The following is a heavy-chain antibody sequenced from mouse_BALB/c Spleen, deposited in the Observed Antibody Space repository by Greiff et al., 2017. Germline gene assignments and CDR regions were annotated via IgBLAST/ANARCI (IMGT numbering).Heavy chain of an antibody. Sequence: EVQRVESGGGLVKPGGSLKLSCAASGFTFSSYAMSWVRQSPEKRLEWVAEISSGGSYTYYPDTVTGRFTISRDNAKNTLYLEMSSLRSEDTAMYYCARSYDGYYGSLYYFDYWGQGTTLTVSS. J-gene: IGHJ2*01. CDR1: GFTFSSYA. V-gene: IGHV5-9-4*01. D-gene: IGHD2-3*01. CDR3: ARSYDGYYGSLYYFDY. CDR2: ISSGGSYT.